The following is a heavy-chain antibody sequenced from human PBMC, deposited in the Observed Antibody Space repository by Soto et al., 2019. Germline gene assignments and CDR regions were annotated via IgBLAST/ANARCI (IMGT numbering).Heavy chain of an antibody. CDR1: GYSFTSYW. J-gene: IGHJ6*02. CDR3: ATLRARSYGMDV. V-gene: IGHV5-10-1*01. Sequence: GQSLKISCKGSGYSFTSYWLSWVRQMPGKGLEWMGRIDPSDSYTNYSPSFQGHVTISADKSISTAYLQWSSLKASDTAMYYCATLRARSYGMDVWGQGTTVTAS. D-gene: IGHD4-17*01. CDR2: IDPSDSYT.